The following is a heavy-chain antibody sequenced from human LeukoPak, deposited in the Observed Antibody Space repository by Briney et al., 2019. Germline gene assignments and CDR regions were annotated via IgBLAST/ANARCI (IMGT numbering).Heavy chain of an antibody. Sequence: GASVKVSCKASGYIFTDYYMHWVRQAPGQGLEWMGWINPNSGGTNYAQKFQGRVTMTRDTSISTAYMELSRLRSDDTAVYYCARYYSSLGYFDYWGQGTLVTVSS. V-gene: IGHV1-2*02. CDR1: GYIFTDYY. CDR3: ARYYSSLGYFDY. D-gene: IGHD6-13*01. J-gene: IGHJ4*02. CDR2: INPNSGGT.